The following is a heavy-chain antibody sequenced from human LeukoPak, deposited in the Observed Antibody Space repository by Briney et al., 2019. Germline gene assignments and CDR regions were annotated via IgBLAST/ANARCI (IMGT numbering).Heavy chain of an antibody. Sequence: GASVKVSCTVSGYALTELSMHWVRQAPGKGLEWMGGFDPEDGETIYAQKFQGRVTMTEDTSTDTAYMELSSLRSEDTAVYYCATESGVLRYFDWSHGMDVWGQGTTVTVSS. CDR3: ATESGVLRYFDWSHGMDV. J-gene: IGHJ6*02. V-gene: IGHV1-24*01. D-gene: IGHD3-9*01. CDR1: GYALTELS. CDR2: FDPEDGET.